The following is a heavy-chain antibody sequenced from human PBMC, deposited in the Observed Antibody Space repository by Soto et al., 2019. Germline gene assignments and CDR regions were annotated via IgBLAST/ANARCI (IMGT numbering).Heavy chain of an antibody. CDR2: IGSSGGST. CDR3: AKGKSSGGGWTYGMDV. CDR1: GFTFSSYA. J-gene: IGHJ6*02. D-gene: IGHD6-19*01. V-gene: IGHV3-23*01. Sequence: EVQLLESGGGLVQPGGSLRLSCAASGFTFSSYAMSWVRQAPGKGLEWVSAIGSSGGSTSYADSVKGRFTISRDNSKNTLYLQMNSLRAEDTAVYYCAKGKSSGGGWTYGMDVWGQGTTVTVSS.